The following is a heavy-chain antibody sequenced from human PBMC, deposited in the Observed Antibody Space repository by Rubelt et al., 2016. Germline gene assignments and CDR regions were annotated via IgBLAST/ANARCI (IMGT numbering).Heavy chain of an antibody. CDR1: GYTFTSYG. CDR3: ARVEYYYDSSGYSDY. V-gene: IGHV1-18*01. D-gene: IGHD3-22*01. Sequence: QVQLVQSGAEVKKPGASVKVSCKASGYTFTSYGISWVRQAPGQGLEWMGWISAYNGNTNYAQKLQGRVTMTTDTSTSRAYMELRSLRSDDTAVYYCARVEYYYDSSGYSDYWGQGTLVTVSS. CDR2: ISAYNGNT. J-gene: IGHJ4*02.